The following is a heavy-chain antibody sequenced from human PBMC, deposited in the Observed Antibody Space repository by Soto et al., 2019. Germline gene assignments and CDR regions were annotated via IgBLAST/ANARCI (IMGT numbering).Heavy chain of an antibody. Sequence: QVQLVESGGGVVQPGRSLRLSCAASGFTFSSYGMHWVRQAPGKGLEWVALISYDGSDKYYADSVKGRFTISRDNSKNTRYLQMNSLRVEDTAVYYCGACQYFSDYWGQGTLVTVSS. CDR2: ISYDGSDK. J-gene: IGHJ4*02. CDR1: GFTFSSYG. CDR3: GACQYFSDY. D-gene: IGHD1-26*01. V-gene: IGHV3-30*03.